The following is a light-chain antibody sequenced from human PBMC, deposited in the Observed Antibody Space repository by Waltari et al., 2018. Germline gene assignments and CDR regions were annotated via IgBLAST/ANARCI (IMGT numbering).Light chain of an antibody. CDR2: EVT. J-gene: IGLJ2*01. CDR1: SSDVGGYNY. Sequence: QSALTQPPSASGSPGQSVTISCTGTSSDVGGYNYVSWYQQYPDKAPKLIIYEVTKRPSGVPDRLPGSKSGNTASLTVSGLQAEDEADYYCTSYGGSNNFVIFGGGTKLTVL. CDR3: TSYGGSNNFVI. V-gene: IGLV2-8*01.